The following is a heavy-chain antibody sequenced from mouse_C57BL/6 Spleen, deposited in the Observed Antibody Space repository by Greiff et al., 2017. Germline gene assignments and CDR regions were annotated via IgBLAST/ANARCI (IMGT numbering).Heavy chain of an antibody. D-gene: IGHD1-1*01. CDR2: ISNGGGST. J-gene: IGHJ1*03. CDR1: GFTFSDYY. CDR3: ARGTTDWYFDV. V-gene: IGHV5-12*01. Sequence: DVQLQESGGGLVQPGGSLKLSCAASGFTFSDYYMYWVRQTPEKRLEWVAYISNGGGSTYYPDTVKGRFTISRDNAKNTLYLQMSRLKSEDTAMYYCARGTTDWYFDVWGTGTTVTVSS.